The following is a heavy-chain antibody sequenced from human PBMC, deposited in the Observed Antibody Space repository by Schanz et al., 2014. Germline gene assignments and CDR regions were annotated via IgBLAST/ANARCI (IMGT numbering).Heavy chain of an antibody. CDR3: VGSSGYELPDPNNWFDP. CDR1: GFTFSSYA. CDR2: ISDSGGSK. V-gene: IGHV3-23*04. D-gene: IGHD5-12*01. J-gene: IGHJ5*02. Sequence: EVQLVESGGALVQPGGSLRLSCVASGFTFSSYAMNWVRQAPGKGLEWVSGISDSGGSKYYVDSVEGRFTISRDNSKNTLYLQMNSLRAEDTAVYYCVGSSGYELPDPNNWFDPWGQGTLVTVSS.